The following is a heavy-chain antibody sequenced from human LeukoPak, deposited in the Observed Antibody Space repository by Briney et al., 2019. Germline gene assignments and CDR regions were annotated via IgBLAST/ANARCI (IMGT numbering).Heavy chain of an antibody. D-gene: IGHD6-6*01. V-gene: IGHV3-23*01. J-gene: IGHJ6*03. CDR2: ISGSGGST. Sequence: GGSLRLSCAASGFTFSSYAMSWVRQAPGKGLEWVSAISGSGGSTYYADSVKGRFTISRDNSKNTLYLQMNSLRAEDTAVYYCAKVTSSSFPYYYYYMDVWGKGTTVTVSS. CDR3: AKVTSSSFPYYYYYMDV. CDR1: GFTFSSYA.